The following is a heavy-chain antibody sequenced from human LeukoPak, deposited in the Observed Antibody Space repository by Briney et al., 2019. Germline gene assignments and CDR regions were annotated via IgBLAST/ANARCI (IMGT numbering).Heavy chain of an antibody. CDR3: ARDLEGIAAAGYYFDY. D-gene: IGHD6-13*01. V-gene: IGHV1-69*04. Sequence: ASVKVSCKASGGTFSSYAISWVRQAPGQGLEWMGRIIPILGIANYAQKFQGRVTITADKSTSTAYMELSSLRSEDTAVYYCARDLEGIAAAGYYFDYWGQGTLVTVSS. CDR2: IIPILGIA. CDR1: GGTFSSYA. J-gene: IGHJ4*02.